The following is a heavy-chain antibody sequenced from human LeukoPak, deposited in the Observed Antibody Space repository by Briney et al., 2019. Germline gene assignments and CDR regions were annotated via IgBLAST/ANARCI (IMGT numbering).Heavy chain of an antibody. V-gene: IGHV3-30*04. CDR2: ISYDGSTK. CDR1: GFTFGTYS. Sequence: GGSLRLSCAASGFTFGTYSMHWVRQAPGKGLEWLAIISYDGSTKYYADSVKGRITLSRDNSKNTVYLQINSLRAEDTAVYYCTTRIAAAGTLFDYWGQGTLVTVFS. D-gene: IGHD6-13*01. CDR3: TTRIAAAGTLFDY. J-gene: IGHJ4*02.